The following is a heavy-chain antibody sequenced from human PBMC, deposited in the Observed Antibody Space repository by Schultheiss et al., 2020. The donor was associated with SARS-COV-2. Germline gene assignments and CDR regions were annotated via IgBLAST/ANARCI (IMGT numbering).Heavy chain of an antibody. V-gene: IGHV2-5*02. Sequence: SGPTLVKPTQTLTLTCTFSGFSLSTSGVGVGWIRQPPGKALEWLALIYWDDDKYYNPSLKTSLTITKDTSKNQVVLTMTNMDPVDTATYYCARMTYYYGSGSRNSYYFDYWGQGTLVTVSS. CDR3: ARMTYYYGSGSRNSYYFDY. D-gene: IGHD3-10*01. CDR2: IYWDDDK. CDR1: GFSLSTSGVG. J-gene: IGHJ4*02.